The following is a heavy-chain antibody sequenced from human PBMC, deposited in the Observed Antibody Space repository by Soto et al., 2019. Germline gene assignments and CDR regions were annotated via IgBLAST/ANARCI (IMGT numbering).Heavy chain of an antibody. V-gene: IGHV3-30*18. D-gene: IGHD5-12*01. CDR3: AKGYSGYDYYYYGMDV. CDR2: ISYDGSNK. CDR1: GFTFSSYG. J-gene: IGHJ6*02. Sequence: GGSLRLSCAASGFTFSSYGMHWVRQAPGKGLEWVAVISYDGSNKYYADSVKGRFTISRDNSKNTLYLQMNSLRAEDTAVYYCAKGYSGYDYYYYGMDVWGQGTTVTVSS.